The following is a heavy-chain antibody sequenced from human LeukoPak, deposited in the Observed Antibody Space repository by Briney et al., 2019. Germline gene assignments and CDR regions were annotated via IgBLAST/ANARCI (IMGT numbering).Heavy chain of an antibody. V-gene: IGHV1-2*02. CDR1: GYTFTGYY. J-gene: IGHJ3*02. CDR2: INPNSGGT. Sequence: ASVKVSCKASGYTFTGYYMHWVRQAPGQGLEWMGWINPNSGGTNYAQKFQGRVTMTRDTSISTAYMELSRLRSDDTAVYYCARGLGYGSGSAAFDIWGQGTMVTVSS. D-gene: IGHD3-10*01. CDR3: ARGLGYGSGSAAFDI.